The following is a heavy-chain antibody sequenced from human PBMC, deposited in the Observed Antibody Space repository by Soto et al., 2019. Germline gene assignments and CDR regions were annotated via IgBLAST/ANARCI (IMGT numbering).Heavy chain of an antibody. Sequence: GGSLRLSCAASGFTFSNYAMSWVRQAPGKGLEWVSGISGGGGSTNYADSVKGRFTISRDNSKNTLYLQMNSLRAEDTAVYYCAKGSTTRVRGIDYWGQGTLVTVSS. CDR1: GFTFSNYA. D-gene: IGHD1-1*01. V-gene: IGHV3-23*01. CDR2: ISGGGGST. CDR3: AKGSTTRVRGIDY. J-gene: IGHJ4*02.